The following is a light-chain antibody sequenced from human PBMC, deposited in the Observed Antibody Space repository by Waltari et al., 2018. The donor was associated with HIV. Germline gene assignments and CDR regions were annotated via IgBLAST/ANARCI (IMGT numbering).Light chain of an antibody. J-gene: IGKJ3*01. CDR2: WSS. CDR1: QNVLYTSRNKTY. V-gene: IGKV4-1*01. CDR3: QSYYNPPSFA. Sequence: DIVMTQSPESLAVSLGERATIKCKSSQNVLYTSRNKTYLAWYQQKPGQAPKLLIYWSSTRVSGVPDRFSGSGSGTDFTLTISSLQAEDVAVYYCQSYYNPPSFALGPGTKVAVK.